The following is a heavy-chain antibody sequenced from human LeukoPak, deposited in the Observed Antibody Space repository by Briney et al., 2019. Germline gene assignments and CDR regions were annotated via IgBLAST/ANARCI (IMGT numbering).Heavy chain of an antibody. J-gene: IGHJ3*02. CDR1: GFAFSTYW. CDR3: ARDAMSMGGAFDI. Sequence: GGSLRLSCAASGFAFSTYWMTWVRQTPGKGLEWVANIKQDGSEKYYVDSVKGRFTISRDNAKNSLYLEMSSLRVEDAAVYYCARDAMSMGGAFDIWGRGTMVTVSS. D-gene: IGHD4/OR15-4a*01. V-gene: IGHV3-7*01. CDR2: IKQDGSEK.